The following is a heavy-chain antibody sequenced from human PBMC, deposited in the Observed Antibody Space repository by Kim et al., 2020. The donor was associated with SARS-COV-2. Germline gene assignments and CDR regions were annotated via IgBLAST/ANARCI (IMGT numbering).Heavy chain of an antibody. V-gene: IGHV3-15*01. D-gene: IGHD4-17*01. J-gene: IGHJ6*02. CDR1: GFTFSNAW. CDR3: TTGPLDYGDYSYYYGMDV. Sequence: GGSLRLSCAASGFTFSNAWMSWVRQAPGKGLEWVGRIKSKTDGGTTDYAAPVKGRFTISRDDSKNTLYLQMNSLKTEDTAVYYCTTGPLDYGDYSYYYGMDVWGQGTTVTVSS. CDR2: IKSKTDGGTT.